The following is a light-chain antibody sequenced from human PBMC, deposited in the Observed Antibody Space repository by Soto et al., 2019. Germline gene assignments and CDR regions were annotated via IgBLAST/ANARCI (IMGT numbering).Light chain of an antibody. CDR1: SSNIGDNP. CDR2: IND. CDR3: AAWDDSLNAL. Sequence: QSVLTQPPSASWTPGQRITSSCSVSSSNIGDNPVNWYQQLPGAAPKLLIYINDQRPSGVPDRFSGSKSGTSASLAISGLQPEDEADYYCAAWDDSLNALFGTGTKVTV. J-gene: IGLJ1*01. V-gene: IGLV1-44*01.